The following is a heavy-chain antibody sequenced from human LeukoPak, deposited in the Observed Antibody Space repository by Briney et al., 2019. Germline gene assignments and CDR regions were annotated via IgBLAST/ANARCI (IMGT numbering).Heavy chain of an antibody. CDR3: AKDGWEIRLATGN. D-gene: IGHD1-26*01. CDR1: GFTFSSYE. J-gene: IGHJ4*02. Sequence: PGGSLRLSCAASGFTFSSYEMNWVRQAPGKGLEWVSGISGGGNTFYSDSVRGRFTISRDNSKNTLYLDMTGLRAEDTAVYFCAKDGWEIRLATGNWGQGTLVTVSS. V-gene: IGHV3-23*01. CDR2: ISGGGNT.